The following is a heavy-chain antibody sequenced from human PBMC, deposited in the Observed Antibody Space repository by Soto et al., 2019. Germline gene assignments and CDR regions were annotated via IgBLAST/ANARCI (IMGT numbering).Heavy chain of an antibody. CDR3: GREAPDCTSAACLKFYDMDV. J-gene: IGHJ6*02. V-gene: IGHV1-69*01. D-gene: IGHD2-21*01. CDR2: IIPILNSP. Sequence: QVQLVQSGAEVKKPGSSVKVSCKASGGTFGSYAITWVRRAPGQGLEWLGGIIPILNSPAYAQKFKARVVITADAITNSAFMELARLRVDDAVVYYCGREAPDCTSAACLKFYDMDVWGQGPTVTVAS. CDR1: GGTFGSYA.